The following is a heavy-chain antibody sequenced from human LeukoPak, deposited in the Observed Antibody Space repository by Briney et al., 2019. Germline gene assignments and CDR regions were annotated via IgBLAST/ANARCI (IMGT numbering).Heavy chain of an antibody. Sequence: GGSLRLSCAASGFTFSSYWMSWVRQAPGKGLEWVANIKQDGSEKYYVDSVKGRFTISRDNAKNSLYPQMNSLRAEDTAVYYCASSGWYGTNFDYWGQGTLVTVSS. J-gene: IGHJ4*02. CDR1: GFTFSSYW. D-gene: IGHD6-19*01. CDR2: IKQDGSEK. V-gene: IGHV3-7*01. CDR3: ASSGWYGTNFDY.